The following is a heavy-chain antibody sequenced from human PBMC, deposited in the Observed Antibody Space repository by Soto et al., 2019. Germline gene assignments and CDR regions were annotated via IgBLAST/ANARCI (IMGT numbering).Heavy chain of an antibody. J-gene: IGHJ3*02. CDR3: ARTDSGSYRDAFDI. CDR2: IYPGDSDT. D-gene: IGHD1-26*01. V-gene: IGHV5-51*01. CDR1: GYTFTDYW. Sequence: GESLKISCKGSGYTFTDYWIGWVRQLPGKGLEWMGIIYPGDSDTRYSPSFQGHVTITVDKSTSTAYLQWNTLKASDTAMYYCARTDSGSYRDAFDIWGQGTMVTVSS.